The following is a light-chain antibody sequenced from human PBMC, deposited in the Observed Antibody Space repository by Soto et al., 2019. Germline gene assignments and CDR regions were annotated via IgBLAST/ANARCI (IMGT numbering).Light chain of an antibody. Sequence: DIQMTQSPSTLSGSVGDRVTITCRASQTISSWLAWYQQKPGKAPKLLIYKASTLKSGVPSRFSGSGSGTQFTLTISSLQPDDFATYYCQQYDTYPLTFGGGTKVEV. CDR2: KAS. J-gene: IGKJ4*01. CDR1: QTISSW. CDR3: QQYDTYPLT. V-gene: IGKV1-5*03.